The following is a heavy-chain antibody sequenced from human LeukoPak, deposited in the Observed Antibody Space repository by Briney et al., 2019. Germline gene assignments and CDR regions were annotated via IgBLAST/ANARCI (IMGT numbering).Heavy chain of an antibody. CDR1: GGSISNYY. J-gene: IGHJ4*02. D-gene: IGHD3-10*01. CDR3: ARVKSSYYGSGSYSDY. Sequence: SETLSLTCTVSGGSISNYYWSWIRQPPGKGLEWIGYIYYSGSTNYNPSLKSRVTISVDTSKNQFSLKLSSVTAADTAVYYCARVKSSYYGSGSYSDYWGQGTLVTVSS. CDR2: IYYSGST. V-gene: IGHV4-59*01.